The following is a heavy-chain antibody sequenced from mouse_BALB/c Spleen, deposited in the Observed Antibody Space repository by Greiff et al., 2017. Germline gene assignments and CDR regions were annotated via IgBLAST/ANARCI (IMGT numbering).Heavy chain of an antibody. CDR2: ISDGGSYT. Sequence: EVHLVESGGGLVKPGGSLKLSCAASGFTFSDYYMYWVRQTPEKRLEWVATISDGGSYTYYPDSVKGRFTISRDNAKNNLYLQMSSLKSEDTAMYYCARDEYFDVWGAGTTVTVSS. CDR1: GFTFSDYY. J-gene: IGHJ1*01. CDR3: ARDEYFDV. V-gene: IGHV5-4*02.